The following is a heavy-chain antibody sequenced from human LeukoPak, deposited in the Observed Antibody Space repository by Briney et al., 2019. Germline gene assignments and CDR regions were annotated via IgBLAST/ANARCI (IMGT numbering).Heavy chain of an antibody. CDR2: INHSGST. Sequence: SETLSLTCAVYGGSFSGYYWSWIRQPPGKGLEWIGEINHSGSTYYNPSLKSRVTISVDTSKNQFSLKLSSVTAADTAVYYCARASRYYYGSGSSFDYWGQGTLVTVSS. CDR3: ARASRYYYGSGSSFDY. V-gene: IGHV4-34*01. J-gene: IGHJ4*02. D-gene: IGHD3-10*01. CDR1: GGSFSGYY.